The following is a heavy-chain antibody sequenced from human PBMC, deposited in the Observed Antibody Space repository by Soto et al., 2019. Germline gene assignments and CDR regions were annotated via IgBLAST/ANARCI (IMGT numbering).Heavy chain of an antibody. Sequence: SETLSLTCNVSGGSITTGGYYWSWIRQLPGKGLEWIGHRYYSESTYYNPSLKSRVSISLDTPKNQFSLKLSFVTAADTAMYYCARTKCSGGSCYSWSLDYWGQGTPVPVSP. CDR1: GGSITTGGYY. D-gene: IGHD2-15*01. J-gene: IGHJ4*02. CDR3: ARTKCSGGSCYSWSLDY. V-gene: IGHV4-31*03. CDR2: RYYSEST.